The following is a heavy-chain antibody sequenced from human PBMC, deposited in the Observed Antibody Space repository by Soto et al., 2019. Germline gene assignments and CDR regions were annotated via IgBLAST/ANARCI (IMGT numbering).Heavy chain of an antibody. CDR1: GYTFTTYH. D-gene: IGHD2-2*01. V-gene: IGHV1-46*01. J-gene: IGHJ1*01. Sequence: QVQLVQSGAEVKEPGASVKISCKASGYTFTTYHIHWVRQAPGQGLDWMGMIDPIGGNTGYARKFQDGVAMTRDTSTGKAYIEVNSLRLDDTAMYFCVRGYCTSSASCEGDFQHWGQGTLVTVSS. CDR3: VRGYCTSSASCEGDFQH. CDR2: IDPIGGNT.